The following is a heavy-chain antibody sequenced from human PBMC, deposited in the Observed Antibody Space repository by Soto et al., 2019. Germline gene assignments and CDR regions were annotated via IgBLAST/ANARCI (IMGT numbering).Heavy chain of an antibody. V-gene: IGHV1-46*01. CDR3: ARGGHVVVVTAALDY. CDR1: GDTFTDYY. CDR2: VNHSGGHT. J-gene: IGHJ4*02. D-gene: IGHD2-21*02. Sequence: QVQLMQSGAEVKKPGASVKVSCKASGDTFTDYYIHWVRQAPGQGLEWMGTVNHSGGHTTYAQHFLGRVTMTRDKSTSTLYMELTSLTSDDTAIYYCARGGHVVVVTAALDYWGQGTLVTVSS.